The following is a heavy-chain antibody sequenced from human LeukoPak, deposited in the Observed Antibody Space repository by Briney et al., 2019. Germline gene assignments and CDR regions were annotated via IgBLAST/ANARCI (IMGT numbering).Heavy chain of an antibody. V-gene: IGHV1-2*02. CDR2: INPNSGGT. CDR3: ARRGGEQWPHYYYYMDV. J-gene: IGHJ6*03. D-gene: IGHD6-19*01. Sequence: ASVKVSCKASGYTFTGYYMHWVRQAPGQGLEWMGWINPNSGGTNYAQKFQGRVTMTRDTSISTAYMELSRLRSDDTAVYYCARRGGEQWPHYYYYMDVWGKGTTVTVSS. CDR1: GYTFTGYY.